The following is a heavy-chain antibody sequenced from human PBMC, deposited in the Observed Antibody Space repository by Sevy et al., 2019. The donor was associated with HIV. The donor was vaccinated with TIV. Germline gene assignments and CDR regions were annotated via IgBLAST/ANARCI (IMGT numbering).Heavy chain of an antibody. CDR3: ARDSDRSSYFAD. J-gene: IGHJ4*02. V-gene: IGHV3-7*03. CDR2: IKQDGSEK. D-gene: IGHD6-13*01. CDR1: GFSLSSNW. Sequence: GGSLRLSCAASGFSLSSNWMSWVRQAPGKGLEWLANIKQDGSEKFYVDPVKGRFTISRDNAMNSLFLDMHSLRVEDTAIYFCARDSDRSSYFADSGQGTLVTVSS.